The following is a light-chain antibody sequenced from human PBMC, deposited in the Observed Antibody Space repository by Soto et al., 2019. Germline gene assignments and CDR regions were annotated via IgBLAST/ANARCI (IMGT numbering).Light chain of an antibody. J-gene: IGLJ2*01. CDR1: RIGSKS. CDR2: DDS. Sequence: SYELTQPPSVSVAPGQTARITCGGNRIGSKSVHWFQQKPGQAPVLVVHDDSDRPSGIPERFSGSNSGNTATLTIGRAEVEDEADYYCQVWDFISDHAVFGGGTKLTVL. CDR3: QVWDFISDHAV. V-gene: IGLV3-21*02.